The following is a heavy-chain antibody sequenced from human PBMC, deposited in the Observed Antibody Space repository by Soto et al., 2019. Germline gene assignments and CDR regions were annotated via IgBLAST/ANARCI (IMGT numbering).Heavy chain of an antibody. CDR2: IIPIFGTA. CDR1: GGTFSSYA. V-gene: IGHV1-69*01. CDR3: ARSAHPNQEPDADFFYYGSGSYHNWFDP. J-gene: IGHJ5*02. Sequence: QVQLVQSGAEVKKPGSSVKVSCKASGGTFSSYAISWVRQAPGQGLEWMGGIIPIFGTANYAQKFQGRVTITADESTSTAYMELSSLRSEDTAVYYCARSAHPNQEPDADFFYYGSGSYHNWFDPWGQGTLVTVSS. D-gene: IGHD3-10*01.